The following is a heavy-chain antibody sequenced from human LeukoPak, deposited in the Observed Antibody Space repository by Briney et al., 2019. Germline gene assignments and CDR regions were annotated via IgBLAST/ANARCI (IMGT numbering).Heavy chain of an antibody. CDR2: IYYSGST. V-gene: IGHV4-59*12. Sequence: SETLSLTCTVSGGSISSYYWSWIRQPPGKGLEWIGYIYYSGSTNYNPSLKSRVTISVDTSKNQFSLKLSSVTAADTAVYCARDTVGATFPGAFDIWGQGTMVTVSS. D-gene: IGHD1-26*01. J-gene: IGHJ3*02. CDR1: GGSISSYY. CDR3: ARDTVGATFPGAFDI.